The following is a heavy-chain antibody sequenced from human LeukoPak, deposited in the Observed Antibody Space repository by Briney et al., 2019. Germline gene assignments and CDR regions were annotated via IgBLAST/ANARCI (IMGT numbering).Heavy chain of an antibody. CDR1: GGTFSSYA. D-gene: IGHD2-8*01. J-gene: IGHJ6*02. CDR2: IIPIFGTA. Sequence: SVKVSCKASGGTFSSYAISWVRQAPGQGLEWMGGIIPIFGTANYAQKFQGRVTMTEDTSTDTAYVELSSLRSEDTAVYYCATCTTIEERNYYYYYGMDVWGQGTTVTVSS. V-gene: IGHV1-69*06. CDR3: ATCTTIEERNYYYYYGMDV.